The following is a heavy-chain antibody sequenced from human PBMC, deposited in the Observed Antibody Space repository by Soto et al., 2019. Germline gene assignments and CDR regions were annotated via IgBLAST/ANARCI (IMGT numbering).Heavy chain of an antibody. CDR3: ARDPSYYGMDV. CDR1: GGTFSSYA. Sequence: ASGKVSCKASGGTFSSYAISWGRQAPGQGLEWMGGIIPIFGTANYAQKFQGRVTITADESTSTAYMELSSLRSEDTAVYYCARDPSYYGMDVWGQGTTVTVSS. J-gene: IGHJ6*02. CDR2: IIPIFGTA. V-gene: IGHV1-69*13.